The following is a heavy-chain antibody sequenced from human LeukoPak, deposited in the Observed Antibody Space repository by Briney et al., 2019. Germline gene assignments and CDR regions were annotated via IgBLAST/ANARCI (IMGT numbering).Heavy chain of an antibody. D-gene: IGHD3-3*01. CDR1: GGTFSSYT. CDR3: AGDFWSGYYRNWFDP. Sequence: ASVKVSCKASGGTFSSYTISWVRQAPGQGLEWMGGIIPIFGTANYAQKFQGRVTITADESTSTAYMELSSLRSEDTAVYYCAGDFWSGYYRNWFDPWGQGTLVTVSS. V-gene: IGHV1-69*13. CDR2: IIPIFGTA. J-gene: IGHJ5*02.